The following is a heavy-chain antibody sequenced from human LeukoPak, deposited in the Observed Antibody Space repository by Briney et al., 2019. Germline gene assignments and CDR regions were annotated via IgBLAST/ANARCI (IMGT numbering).Heavy chain of an antibody. CDR1: GGSFSGYY. J-gene: IGHJ4*02. CDR3: ARRGLRYFDWLLYSPPGYFDY. D-gene: IGHD3-9*01. V-gene: IGHV4-34*01. Sequence: SETLSLTCAVYGGSFSGYYWSWIRQPPGKGLEWIGSIYYSGSTYYNPSLKSRVTISVDTSKNQFSLKLSSVTAADTAVYYCARRGLRYFDWLLYSPPGYFDYWGQGTLVTVSS. CDR2: IYYSGST.